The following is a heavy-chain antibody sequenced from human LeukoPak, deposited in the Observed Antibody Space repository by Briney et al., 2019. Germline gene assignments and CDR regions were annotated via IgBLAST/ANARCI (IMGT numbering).Heavy chain of an antibody. CDR1: GFTVGSNY. V-gene: IGHV3-53*04. J-gene: IGHJ6*02. Sequence: GGSLRLSCAASGFTVGSNYMSWVRQAPGKGLEWVSVIYSGGSTYYADSVKGRFTISRHNSKNTLYLQMNSLRAEDTAVYYCARSEYSSSSSYYYGMDVWGQGTTVTVSS. D-gene: IGHD6-6*01. CDR3: ARSEYSSSSSYYYGMDV. CDR2: IYSGGST.